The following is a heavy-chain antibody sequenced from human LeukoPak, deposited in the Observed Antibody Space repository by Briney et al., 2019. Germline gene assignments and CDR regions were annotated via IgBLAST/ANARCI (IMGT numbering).Heavy chain of an antibody. D-gene: IGHD6-13*01. CDR2: IKQDGSTK. J-gene: IGHJ1*01. Sequence: GGSLRLSCVASGFTFSDYWMSWVRQAPGKGLEWVANIKQDGSTKYYVDSVKGRFTISRDNAKNSLYLQMNSLRAEDTAVYYCAKGRIAAAGRLTKYFQHWGQGTLVTVSS. CDR1: GFTFSDYW. V-gene: IGHV3-7*03. CDR3: AKGRIAAAGRLTKYFQH.